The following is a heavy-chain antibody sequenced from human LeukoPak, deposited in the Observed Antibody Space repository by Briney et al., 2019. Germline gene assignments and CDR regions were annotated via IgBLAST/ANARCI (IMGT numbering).Heavy chain of an antibody. V-gene: IGHV4-34*01. Sequence: SETLSLTCAVYGGSFSGYYWSWIRQPPGKGLEWIGEINHSGSTNYNPSLKSRVTISVDTSKNQFSLKLSSVTAADTAVYYCARRPRYCSGGSCYSSWFDPWGQGTLVTVSS. CDR3: ARRPRYCSGGSCYSSWFDP. J-gene: IGHJ5*02. CDR1: GGSFSGYY. CDR2: INHSGST. D-gene: IGHD2-15*01.